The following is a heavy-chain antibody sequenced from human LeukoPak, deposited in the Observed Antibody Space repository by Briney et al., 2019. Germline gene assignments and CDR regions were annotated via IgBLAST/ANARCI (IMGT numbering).Heavy chain of an antibody. CDR2: FHSDGSTT. CDR3: AREGVAGALDY. D-gene: IGHD6-19*01. CDR1: GFTVSSYR. V-gene: IGHV3-74*01. Sequence: GGSLRLSCAASGFTVSSYRMNWVRQAPGKGLVWVSRFHSDGSTTTYADSVKGRFTISRDNAKNTLYLQMNSLRAEDTAVYYCAREGVAGALDYWGQGTLVTVSS. J-gene: IGHJ4*02.